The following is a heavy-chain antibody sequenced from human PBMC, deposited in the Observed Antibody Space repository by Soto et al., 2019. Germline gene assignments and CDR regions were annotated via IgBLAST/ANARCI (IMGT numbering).Heavy chain of an antibody. CDR3: VRAHSGSGSAPAAWDY. J-gene: IGHJ4*02. CDR2: ISSSSSFI. D-gene: IGHD3-10*01. Sequence: EVQVAESGGGLVKPGGSLRLSCAASGFTFSTYPMNCVRQAPGKGLEWVSSISSSSSFIFYADSVKGRFTISRDNAKNSLFLQMNSLRAEDTAVYYCVRAHSGSGSAPAAWDYWGQGTLVTVSS. V-gene: IGHV3-21*01. CDR1: GFTFSTYP.